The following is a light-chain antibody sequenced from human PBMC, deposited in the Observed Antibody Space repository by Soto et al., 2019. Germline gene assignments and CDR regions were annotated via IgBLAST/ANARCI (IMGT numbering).Light chain of an antibody. J-gene: IGLJ2*01. V-gene: IGLV2-14*03. Sequence: QSALTQPASVSGSPGQSITVSCTGTSSDVGGYNYVSWYQQYPGKAPKLIIYDVTDRPSRVSNRFSGSKSGNTASLTISGLQAEDEADYYCGSYTASGTLVFGGGIKVTVL. CDR3: GSYTASGTLV. CDR2: DVT. CDR1: SSDVGGYNY.